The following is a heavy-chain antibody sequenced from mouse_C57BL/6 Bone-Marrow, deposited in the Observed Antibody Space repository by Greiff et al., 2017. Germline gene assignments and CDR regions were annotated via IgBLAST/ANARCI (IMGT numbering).Heavy chain of an antibody. Sequence: VQLQQSGAELARPGASVKLSCKASGYTFTSYGISWVKQRTGQGLEWIGEIYPSSGNTYYNEKFKGKGTLTADKSSSTAYMELRSLTSEDAAVYFCARRINRKFFDYWDRGTTLTVSA. D-gene: IGHD2-14*01. CDR2: IYPSSGNT. J-gene: IGHJ2*01. V-gene: IGHV1-81*01. CDR1: GYTFTSYG. CDR3: ARRINRKFFDY.